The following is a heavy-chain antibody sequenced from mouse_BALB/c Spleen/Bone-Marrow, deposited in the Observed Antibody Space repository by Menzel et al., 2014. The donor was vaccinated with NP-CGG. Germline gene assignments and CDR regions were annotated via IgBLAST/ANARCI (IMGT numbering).Heavy chain of an antibody. CDR3: ARYYYGSSYAMDY. J-gene: IGHJ4*01. Sequence: EVQLQESGAELVKLGASVKLSCTASGFNIKDTYMHWVKQRPEQGLEWIGRIDPANGNTKYDPKFQGKATVTADTSSNTAYLQLSSLTSGDTAVYYCARYYYGSSYAMDYWGQGTSVTVSS. D-gene: IGHD1-1*01. CDR1: GFNIKDTY. V-gene: IGHV14-3*02. CDR2: IDPANGNT.